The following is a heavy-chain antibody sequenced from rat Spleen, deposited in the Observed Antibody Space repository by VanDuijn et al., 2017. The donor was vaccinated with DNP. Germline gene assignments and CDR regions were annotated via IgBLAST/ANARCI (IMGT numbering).Heavy chain of an antibody. D-gene: IGHD1-7*01. Sequence: EVQLVETGGGLVQPGRSLKLSCVASGFTFNSYWMYWIRQAPGKGLEWISSINTDGGRTYYTDSVKGRFTISSNNAENTAYLQMNSLRSEDTATYYCAKEGMSVTFADWGQGTLVTVSS. J-gene: IGHJ3*01. CDR1: GFTFNSYW. CDR2: INTDGGRT. V-gene: IGHV5-58*01. CDR3: AKEGMSVTFAD.